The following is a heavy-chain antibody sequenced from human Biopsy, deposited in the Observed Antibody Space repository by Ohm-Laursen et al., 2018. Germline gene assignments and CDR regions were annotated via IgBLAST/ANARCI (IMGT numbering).Heavy chain of an antibody. CDR3: ARVRGGFLEWFDY. Sequence: SDTLSLTCTVSGESMGTYYWTWIRQPPGKGLEWIASIYYSGTTNKNPSLKSRVTISVDTSKRQFYLELSPVTAADTAIYCCARVRGGFLEWFDYWGQGTLITVSS. V-gene: IGHV4-59*07. CDR1: GESMGTYY. CDR2: IYYSGTT. D-gene: IGHD3-3*01. J-gene: IGHJ5*01.